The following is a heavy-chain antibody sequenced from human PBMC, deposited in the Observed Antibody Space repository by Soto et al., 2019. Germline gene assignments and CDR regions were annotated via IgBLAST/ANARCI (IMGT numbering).Heavy chain of an antibody. J-gene: IGHJ5*02. CDR3: VRDGGP. D-gene: IGHD3-3*01. CDR1: GFTFNTYD. Sequence: GGSLRLSCAASGFTFNTYDMHWVRQASGNVLEWVSAISTAGDTYYLDSVKGRFTISRENAKNSLYLQMNSLTAGDTALYYCVRDGGPWGQGTLVTVSS. V-gene: IGHV3-13*01. CDR2: ISTAGDT.